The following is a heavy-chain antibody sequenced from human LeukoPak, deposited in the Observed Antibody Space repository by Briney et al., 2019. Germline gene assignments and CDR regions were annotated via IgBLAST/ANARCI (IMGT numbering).Heavy chain of an antibody. J-gene: IGHJ5*02. CDR3: AKFTAAAPWGWFDP. D-gene: IGHD6-13*01. Sequence: GGSLRLSCAASGFTFSSYEMNWVRQAPGKGLEWVSAISDSGGSTYYADSVKGRFTISRDNSKNTLYLQMNSLRAEDTAVYYCAKFTAAAPWGWFDPWGQGTLVTVSS. CDR1: GFTFSSYE. CDR2: ISDSGGST. V-gene: IGHV3-23*01.